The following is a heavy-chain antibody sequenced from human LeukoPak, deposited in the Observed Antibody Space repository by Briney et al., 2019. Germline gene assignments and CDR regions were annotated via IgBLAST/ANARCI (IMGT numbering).Heavy chain of an antibody. V-gene: IGHV3-21*01. CDR1: GFSFSTYY. D-gene: IGHD5-12*01. CDR3: ARGKGLRTFDD. J-gene: IGHJ4*02. Sequence: SGGSLRLSCAASGFSFSTYYVNWVRQAPGKGLEWVSCISSSSTYIYYSDSVRGRFAISRDNAKNSLYLQMNSLRAEDTAVYYCARGKGLRTFDDWGQGTLVTVSS. CDR2: ISSSSTYI.